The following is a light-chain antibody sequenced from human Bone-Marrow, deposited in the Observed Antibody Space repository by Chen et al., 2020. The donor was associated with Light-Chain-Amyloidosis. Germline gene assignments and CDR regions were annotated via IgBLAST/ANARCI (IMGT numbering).Light chain of an antibody. CDR2: GSS. J-gene: IGKJ4*02. V-gene: IGKV3-20*01. Sequence: EIVLTQSPGTLSLSPGDRATLSCRASQSVVSRYLAWYQQRPGQAPRLLIYGSSSRATGIPDRFTGSGSGTDFTLTINRLEPEDFAMYYCQQYGTSPLTFGGGTKVEIK. CDR1: QSVVSRY. CDR3: QQYGTSPLT.